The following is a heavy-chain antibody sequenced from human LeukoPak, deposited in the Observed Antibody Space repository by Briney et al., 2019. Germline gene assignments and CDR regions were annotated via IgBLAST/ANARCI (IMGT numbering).Heavy chain of an antibody. J-gene: IGHJ3*02. CDR3: AKELKRGSTSWYSVFDI. CDR1: GFTFSSYG. V-gene: IGHV3-30*18. Sequence: GGSLRLSCAASGFTFSSYGMHWVRQAPGKGLEWVAVISYDGSNKYYADSVKGRFTISRDNSKNTLFLQMNSLRAEDTSVYYCAKELKRGSTSWYSVFDIWGQGTMVTVSS. D-gene: IGHD6-13*01. CDR2: ISYDGSNK.